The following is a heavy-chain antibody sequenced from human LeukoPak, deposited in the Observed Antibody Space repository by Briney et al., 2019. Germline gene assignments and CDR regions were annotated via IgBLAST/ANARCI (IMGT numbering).Heavy chain of an antibody. J-gene: IGHJ3*02. V-gene: IGHV1-8*01. CDR2: MNYNSGNT. Sequence: ASVKVSCKASGYTFTSFDINWVRQATGQGLEWMGWMNYNSGNTGYAQKFQGRVTMTRNTSISTAYMELSSLRSEDTAVYYCARDYGDWFAFDIWGQGTMVTVSS. CDR3: ARDYGDWFAFDI. CDR1: GYTFTSFD. D-gene: IGHD4-17*01.